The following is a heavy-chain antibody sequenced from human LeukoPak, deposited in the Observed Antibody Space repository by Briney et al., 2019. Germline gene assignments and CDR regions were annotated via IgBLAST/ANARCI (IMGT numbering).Heavy chain of an antibody. Sequence: MGWISAYNGNTNYAQKLQGRVTMTTDTSTSTAYMELRSLRSDDTAVYYCASLTGSAIHKWFDPWVQGTLVTVSS. D-gene: IGHD1-20*01. CDR3: ASLTGSAIHKWFDP. J-gene: IGHJ5*02. CDR2: ISAYNGNT. V-gene: IGHV1-18*01.